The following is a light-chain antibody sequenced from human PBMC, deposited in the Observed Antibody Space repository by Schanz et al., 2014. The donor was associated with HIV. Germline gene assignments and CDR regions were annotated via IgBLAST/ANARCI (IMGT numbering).Light chain of an antibody. V-gene: IGLV2-8*01. Sequence: QSALTQPASVSGSPGQSITISCTGTSDDVGAYNYVSWYQQHPGKAPKLMIYDVSNRPSGVPDRFSGSKSGNTASLTVSGLQAEDEADYYCSSYAGNSNNLNVVFGGGTKLTVL. CDR2: DVS. CDR1: SDDVGAYNY. CDR3: SSYAGNSNNLNVV. J-gene: IGLJ2*01.